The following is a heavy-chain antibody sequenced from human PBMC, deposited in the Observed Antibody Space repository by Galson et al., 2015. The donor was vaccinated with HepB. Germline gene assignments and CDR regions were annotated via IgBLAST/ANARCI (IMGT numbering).Heavy chain of an antibody. D-gene: IGHD5/OR15-5a*01. J-gene: IGHJ4*02. Sequence: SLRLSCAASGFTFSGSAMHWVRQASGKGLEWVGRIRSKANSYAAAYAASVNGRFTISRDDSKNTAYLQMNSLKTEYTAVYYCNSTSFDYWGQGTLVTVSS. V-gene: IGHV3-73*01. CDR2: IRSKANSYAA. CDR1: GFTFSGSA. CDR3: NSTSFDY.